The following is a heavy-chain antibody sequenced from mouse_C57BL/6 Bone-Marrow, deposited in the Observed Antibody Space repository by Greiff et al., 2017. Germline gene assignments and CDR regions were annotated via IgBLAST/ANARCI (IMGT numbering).Heavy chain of an antibody. Sequence: QVQLQQSGAELARPGASVKMSCKASGYTFTSYTMHWVKQRPGPGLAWIGYINPSSGYTKYNQKFKDKATLTADKSSSTAYMQLSSLTSDDSAVYYCARSGGWLLSFAYWGQGTLVTVSA. CDR3: ARSGGWLLSFAY. CDR1: GYTFTSYT. CDR2: INPSSGYT. D-gene: IGHD2-3*01. V-gene: IGHV1-4*01. J-gene: IGHJ3*01.